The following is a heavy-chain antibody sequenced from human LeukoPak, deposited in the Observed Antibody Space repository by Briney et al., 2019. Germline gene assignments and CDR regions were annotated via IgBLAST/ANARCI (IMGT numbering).Heavy chain of an antibody. Sequence: GASVKVSCKASGYTFTSYGISWVRQAPGQGLEWVGWISADNGNANYAQKLQGRVTMTTDTSTSTAYMELSSLRSDDTAVYYSAQGDQLLTGVDLDIWGQGTMVTVSS. CDR2: ISADNGNA. CDR3: AQGDQLLTGVDLDI. D-gene: IGHD2-2*01. J-gene: IGHJ3*02. V-gene: IGHV1-18*01. CDR1: GYTFTSYG.